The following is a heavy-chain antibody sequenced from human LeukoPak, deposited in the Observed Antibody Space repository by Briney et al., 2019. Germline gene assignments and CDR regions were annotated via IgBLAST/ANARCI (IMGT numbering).Heavy chain of an antibody. Sequence: SETLSLTCTVSGGSISSYYWSWIRQPAGKGLEWIGRIYTRGSTNYNPSLKSRVTMSVDTSKNQFSLKLSSVTAADTAVYYCARDSDLVGATDYWGQGTLVTVSS. V-gene: IGHV4-4*07. CDR2: IYTRGST. D-gene: IGHD1-26*01. J-gene: IGHJ4*02. CDR3: ARDSDLVGATDY. CDR1: GGSISSYY.